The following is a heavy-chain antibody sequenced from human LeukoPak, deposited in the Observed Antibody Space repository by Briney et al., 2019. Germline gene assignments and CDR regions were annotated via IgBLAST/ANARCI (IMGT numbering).Heavy chain of an antibody. CDR1: GYISTKYD. Sequence: ASVKVSCKTSGYISTKYDINWVRQAPGRGLEWMCWITPYNENTGSAQKFQGRVTMTTDTSTGTAYMELRGLTSDDTAVYYCARETKEGVFFDYWGQGTLVTVSS. V-gene: IGHV1-18*01. J-gene: IGHJ4*02. CDR2: ITPYNENT. CDR3: ARETKEGVFFDY.